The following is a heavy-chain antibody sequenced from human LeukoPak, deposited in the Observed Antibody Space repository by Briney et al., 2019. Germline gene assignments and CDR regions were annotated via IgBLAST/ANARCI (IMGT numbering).Heavy chain of an antibody. D-gene: IGHD3-10*01. CDR3: ARDLARGSGSEPTPSFDY. V-gene: IGHV3-7*03. CDR2: IKQDGSEK. Sequence: GSLRLSCAASGFTFSSYWMSWVRQAPGKGLEWVANIKQDGSEKYYVDSVKGRFTISGDNAKNSLYLQMNSLRAEDTAVYYCARDLARGSGSEPTPSFDYWGQGTLVTVSS. J-gene: IGHJ4*02. CDR1: GFTFSSYW.